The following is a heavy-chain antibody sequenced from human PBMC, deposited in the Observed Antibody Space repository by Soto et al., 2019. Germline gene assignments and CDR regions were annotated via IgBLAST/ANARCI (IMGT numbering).Heavy chain of an antibody. V-gene: IGHV3-30*18. D-gene: IGHD3-9*01. CDR2: LSYDGSNK. J-gene: IGHJ5*02. CDR3: AKDVLRYFDWLTGSNWFDP. CDR1: GFTFSSYG. Sequence: GGSLRLSCAASGFTFSSYGMHWVRQAPGKGLEWVAVLSYDGSNKYYADSVKGRFTISRDNSKNTLYLQMNSLRAEDTAVYYCAKDVLRYFDWLTGSNWFDPWGQGTLVTVSS.